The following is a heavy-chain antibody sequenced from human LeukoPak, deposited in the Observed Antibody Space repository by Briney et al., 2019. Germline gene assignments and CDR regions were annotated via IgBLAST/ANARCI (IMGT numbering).Heavy chain of an antibody. CDR3: ARLYYDSSGQYYFDY. CDR1: GDSISSHY. CDR2: VYYSGST. J-gene: IGHJ4*02. D-gene: IGHD3-22*01. V-gene: IGHV4-59*11. Sequence: SETLPLTCTVSGDSISSHYWSWIRQPPGKGLEWIGYVYYSGSTNYNPSLKSRVTISVDTSKNQFTLKLSSVTAADAAMYYCARLYYDSSGQYYFDYWVQGTLVTVSS.